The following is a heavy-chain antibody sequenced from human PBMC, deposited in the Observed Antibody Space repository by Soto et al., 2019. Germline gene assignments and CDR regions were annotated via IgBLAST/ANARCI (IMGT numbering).Heavy chain of an antibody. V-gene: IGHV4-39*01. Sequence: QLQLQESGPGLVKPSETLSLTCSVSGDSINSDNYYWGWIRQPPGKGLEWIGSIYYRGNTYYNPSLKPRVTISLDKSTSQYSLKLNSVTAADSAVYFCARLEGLATISYYFDYWGQGTLDTVSS. CDR1: GDSINSDNYY. J-gene: IGHJ4*02. CDR3: ARLEGLATISYYFDY. D-gene: IGHD3-9*01. CDR2: IYYRGNT.